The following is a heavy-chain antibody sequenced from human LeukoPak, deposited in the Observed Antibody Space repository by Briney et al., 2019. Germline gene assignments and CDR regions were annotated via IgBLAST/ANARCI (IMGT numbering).Heavy chain of an antibody. CDR2: IYYSSTA. J-gene: IGHJ4*02. Sequence: SQPLSLPCSVSGDSVSGGYYCTWIRQHPEKGLEWIGHIYYSSTAYNPNLGSRVSMSSDTSKNKFSLKLTPVAAADTAVYYCARSTSQYYYDSSLGFWGQGTLVTVSS. D-gene: IGHD3-22*01. V-gene: IGHV4-31*03. CDR3: ARSTSQYYYDSSLGF. CDR1: GDSVSGGYY.